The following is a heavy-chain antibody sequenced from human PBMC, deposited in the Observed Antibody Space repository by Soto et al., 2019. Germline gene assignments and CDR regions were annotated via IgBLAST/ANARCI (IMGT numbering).Heavy chain of an antibody. CDR1: GGSISSGGYY. V-gene: IGHV4-31*03. CDR3: ARWLQWNYYFDY. J-gene: IGHJ4*02. D-gene: IGHD1-7*01. CDR2: IYYSGST. Sequence: SETLSLTCTVSGGSISSGGYYWSWIRQHPGKGLEWIGYIYYSGSTYYNPSLKSRVTISVDTSKNQFSLKLSSVTAADTAVYYCARWLQWNYYFDYWGQGTLVTVSS.